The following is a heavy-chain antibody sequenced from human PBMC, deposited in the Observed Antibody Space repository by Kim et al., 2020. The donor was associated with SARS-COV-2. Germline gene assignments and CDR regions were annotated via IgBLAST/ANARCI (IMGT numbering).Heavy chain of an antibody. CDR1: GYTLTELS. V-gene: IGHV1-24*01. D-gene: IGHD1-26*01. CDR2: FDPEDGET. Sequence: ASVKVSCKVSGYTLTELSMHWVRQAPGKGLEWMGGFDPEDGETIYAQKFQGRVTMTEDTSTDTAYMELSSLRSEDTAEYYCAIQWELPHDAFDIWGQGTMVTVSS. CDR3: AIQWELPHDAFDI. J-gene: IGHJ3*02.